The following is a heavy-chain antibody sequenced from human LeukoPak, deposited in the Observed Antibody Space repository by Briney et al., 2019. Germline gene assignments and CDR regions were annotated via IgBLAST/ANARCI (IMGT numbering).Heavy chain of an antibody. V-gene: IGHV3-30*04. Sequence: GGSLRLSCAASGFTFSSYAMSWVRQAPGKGLEWVAFITYDGSDKYYADSVKGRFTISRDNSKNTLYLQMNSLRADDTAVYYCARCSSTSCYADYWGQGTLVTVSS. CDR3: ARCSSTSCYADY. CDR2: ITYDGSDK. J-gene: IGHJ4*02. CDR1: GFTFSSYA. D-gene: IGHD2-2*01.